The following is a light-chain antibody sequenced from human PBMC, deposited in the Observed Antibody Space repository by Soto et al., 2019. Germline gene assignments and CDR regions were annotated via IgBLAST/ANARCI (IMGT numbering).Light chain of an antibody. CDR2: DAS. CDR1: QSVSSY. V-gene: IGKV3-11*01. Sequence: EIVLTQSPVTLSLSPGDRATLSCRASQSVSSYLAWYQQKPGQAPRLLIYDASNRATGIPARFSGSGSGTDFNLTISSLEPEDFAVYYCQQRRNWPPYTFGQGTKLEIK. CDR3: QQRRNWPPYT. J-gene: IGKJ2*01.